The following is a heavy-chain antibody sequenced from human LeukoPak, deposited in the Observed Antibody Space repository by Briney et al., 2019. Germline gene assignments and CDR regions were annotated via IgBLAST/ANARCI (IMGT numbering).Heavy chain of an antibody. J-gene: IGHJ4*02. CDR1: GYTFSSYG. CDR3: ARSLDAGNPPESGY. Sequence: GASVKVSCEASGYTFSSYGISWVRQASGQGLEWMGWITPYNGNTNHAQNFHGRVTMTTDTSTSTAYMELRSLRSDDTAVYYCARSLDAGNPPESGYWGQGTLVTVSS. CDR2: ITPYNGNT. D-gene: IGHD4-23*01. V-gene: IGHV1-18*01.